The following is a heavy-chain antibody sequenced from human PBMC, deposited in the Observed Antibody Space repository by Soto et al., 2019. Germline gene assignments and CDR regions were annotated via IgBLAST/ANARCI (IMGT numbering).Heavy chain of an antibody. CDR1: GGTFSSYT. Sequence: GASVKVSCKASGGTFSSYTISWVRQAPGQGLEWMGRIIPILGIANYAQKFQGRVTITADKSTSTAYMELSSLRSEDTAVYYCAGHYHYYDSSGYSVDYWGQGTLVTVSS. CDR3: AGHYHYYDSSGYSVDY. CDR2: IIPILGIA. D-gene: IGHD3-22*01. V-gene: IGHV1-69*02. J-gene: IGHJ4*02.